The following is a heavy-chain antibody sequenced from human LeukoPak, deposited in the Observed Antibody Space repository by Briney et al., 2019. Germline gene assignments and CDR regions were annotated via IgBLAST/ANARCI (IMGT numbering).Heavy chain of an antibody. Sequence: PGGSLRLSCAASGFTFDDYTMHWVRQAPGQGLEWVSLISWDGGSTYYADSVKGRFTISGDNSKNSLYLQMNSLRTEDTALYYCAKDIGSENILTGYYRRGYYFDYWGQGTLVTVSS. D-gene: IGHD3-9*01. CDR1: GFTFDDYT. CDR3: AKDIGSENILTGYYRRGYYFDY. J-gene: IGHJ4*02. CDR2: ISWDGGST. V-gene: IGHV3-43*01.